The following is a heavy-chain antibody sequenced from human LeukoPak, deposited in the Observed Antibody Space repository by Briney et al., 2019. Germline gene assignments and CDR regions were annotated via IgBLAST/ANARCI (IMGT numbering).Heavy chain of an antibody. J-gene: IGHJ4*02. V-gene: IGHV3-48*03. CDR3: AKLGGSVGGYYDY. D-gene: IGHD3-10*01. CDR1: GFTFSSYE. Sequence: GGSLRLSCAASGFTFSSYEMNWVRQAPGKGLEGVSYISSSGSTIYYADSVKGRFTIFRDNAKNSLYLQMNSLRAEDTAVYYCAKLGGSVGGYYDYWGQGTLVTVSS. CDR2: ISSSGSTI.